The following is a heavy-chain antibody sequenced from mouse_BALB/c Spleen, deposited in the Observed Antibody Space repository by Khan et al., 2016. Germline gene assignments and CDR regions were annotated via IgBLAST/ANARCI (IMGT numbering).Heavy chain of an antibody. J-gene: IGHJ1*01. Sequence: EVQLQESGPGLVKPSQSLSLTCTVTGYSITSDYAWNWIRQFPGNKLEWMGYISYSGSTSYNPSLKSRISITRDTSKNQFFLQLNSVTTEDTATYYGARAPPGWYFDVWGAGTTVTVSS. V-gene: IGHV3-2*02. CDR3: ARAPPGWYFDV. CDR2: ISYSGST. CDR1: GYSITSDYA.